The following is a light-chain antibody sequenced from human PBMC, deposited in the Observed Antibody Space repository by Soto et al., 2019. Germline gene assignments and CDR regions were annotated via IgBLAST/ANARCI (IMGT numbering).Light chain of an antibody. CDR3: QQHHGYPIT. V-gene: IGKV1-9*01. CDR1: QGIDTS. Sequence: ILLTQSPSSLSASVGDRVTITCRASQGIDTSLAWYQQKPGKAPKLLIYAPSNFQSGVPSRFSGSGSGTHFTLTISSLQPEDVATYYCQQHHGYPITFGQGTRLEIK. J-gene: IGKJ5*01. CDR2: APS.